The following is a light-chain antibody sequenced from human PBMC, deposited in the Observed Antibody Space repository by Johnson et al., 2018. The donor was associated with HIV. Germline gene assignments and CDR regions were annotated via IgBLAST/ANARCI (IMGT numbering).Light chain of an antibody. CDR1: SSNIGNNY. CDR3: GTWDSSLSAV. Sequence: QSVLTQPPSVSAAPGQKVTIYCSGSSSNIGNNYVSWYQHLPGTAPKLLIYDNNKRPSGIPDRFSGSKSGTSATLGITGLQTGDEADYYCGTWDSSLSAVFGTGTKVAVL. CDR2: DNN. J-gene: IGLJ1*01. V-gene: IGLV1-51*01.